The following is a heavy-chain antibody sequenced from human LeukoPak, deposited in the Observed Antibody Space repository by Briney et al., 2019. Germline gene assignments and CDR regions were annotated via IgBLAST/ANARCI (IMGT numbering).Heavy chain of an antibody. CDR3: AREGVWVAGYRKWYFDY. J-gene: IGHJ4*02. V-gene: IGHV3-7*03. Sequence: GGSLRLSCAASGFTFSSYWMSWVRQAPGKGLEWVATIRQDGSQKYYVDSVKGRFTISRDNAKNSLYLQMNSLRAEDTAVYYCAREGVWVAGYRKWYFDYWGQGTLVTVSS. CDR1: GFTFSSYW. CDR2: IRQDGSQK. D-gene: IGHD6-19*01.